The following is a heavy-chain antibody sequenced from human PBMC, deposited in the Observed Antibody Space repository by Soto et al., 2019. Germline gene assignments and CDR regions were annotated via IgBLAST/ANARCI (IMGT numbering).Heavy chain of an antibody. J-gene: IGHJ6*02. CDR2: LSPYSGNT. CDR1: GYIFVNYG. CDR3: AMVDNFVTPTPHDV. V-gene: IGHV1-18*01. D-gene: IGHD3-16*02. Sequence: QVQLVQSGDEVRKPGSSVKVSCKASGYIFVNYGIAWVRQAPGQGLEWMGWLSPYSGNTHYASKVQGRLTMTTDSSTSTAYMDLGSLTAGDTAVYYCAMVDNFVTPTPHDVWGQGTTVTVSS.